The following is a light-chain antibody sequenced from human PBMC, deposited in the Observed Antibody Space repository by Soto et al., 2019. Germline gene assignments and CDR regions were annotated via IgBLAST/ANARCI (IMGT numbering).Light chain of an antibody. CDR3: HQYAASPQT. V-gene: IGKV3-20*01. J-gene: IGKJ1*01. CDR1: QSVAKNY. Sequence: EIVLTQSPGTLSLSPGERATLSCRVSQSVAKNYLAWYQQEAGQAPRLLIYGASSRATGIPDRFSGSGSGTDFTLTISRLEPEDFAVYYCHQYAASPQTFGQGTKVEIK. CDR2: GAS.